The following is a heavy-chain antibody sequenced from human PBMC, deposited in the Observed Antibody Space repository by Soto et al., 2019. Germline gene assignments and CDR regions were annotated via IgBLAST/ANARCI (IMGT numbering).Heavy chain of an antibody. CDR2: IYHSGST. CDR3: ARTVVYCSSTSCYDGKNWFDP. J-gene: IGHJ5*02. V-gene: IGHV4-4*02. CDR1: GGSISSSNW. Sequence: PSETLSLTCAVSGGSISSSNWWSWVRQPPGKGLEWIGEIYHSGSTNYNPSLKSRVTISVDKSKNQFSLKLSSVTAADTAVYYCARTVVYCSSTSCYDGKNWFDPWGQGTLVT. D-gene: IGHD2-2*01.